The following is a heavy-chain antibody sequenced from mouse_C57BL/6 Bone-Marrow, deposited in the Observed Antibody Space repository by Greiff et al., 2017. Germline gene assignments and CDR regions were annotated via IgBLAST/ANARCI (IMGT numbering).Heavy chain of an antibody. CDR2: INPNNGGT. D-gene: IGHD2-4*01. CDR3: ASKRGLRQDAMDY. J-gene: IGHJ4*01. V-gene: IGHV1-26*01. Sequence: EVQLQQSGPELVKPGASVKISCKASGYTFTDYYMHWVKQSPGHSLEWIGAINPNNGGTSYNQKFKGKATLTVDKSSSTAYLELRRLTSEDSAVYYCASKRGLRQDAMDYWGQGTSVTVSS. CDR1: GYTFTDYY.